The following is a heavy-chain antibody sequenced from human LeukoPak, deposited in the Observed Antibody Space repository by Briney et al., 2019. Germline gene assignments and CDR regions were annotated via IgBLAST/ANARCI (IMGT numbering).Heavy chain of an antibody. Sequence: GGSLRLSCAASGFTFSSYSMNWVRQAPGKGLEWVSSISRGSASIYYADSLKGRVTISRDNAKNSLSLQMNSLRVEDTAVYYCTRAPPYCGGDCSDWYFDLWGRGTLVTVSS. D-gene: IGHD2-21*02. J-gene: IGHJ2*01. V-gene: IGHV3-21*01. CDR2: ISRGSASI. CDR1: GFTFSSYS. CDR3: TRAPPYCGGDCSDWYFDL.